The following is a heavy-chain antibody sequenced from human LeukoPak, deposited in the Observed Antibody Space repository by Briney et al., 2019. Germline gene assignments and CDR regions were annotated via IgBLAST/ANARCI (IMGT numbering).Heavy chain of an antibody. CDR2: INHSGST. D-gene: IGHD2-2*01. CDR1: GGSFSGYY. CDR3: ARVRRYQLIHAFDI. J-gene: IGHJ3*02. V-gene: IGHV4-34*01. Sequence: SETLSLTCAVYGGSFSGYYWSWIRQPPGKGLEWIGEINHSGSTNYNPSLKSRVPISVDTSKNQYSLKLSSVTAADTAVYYCARVRRYQLIHAFDIWGQGTMVTVSS.